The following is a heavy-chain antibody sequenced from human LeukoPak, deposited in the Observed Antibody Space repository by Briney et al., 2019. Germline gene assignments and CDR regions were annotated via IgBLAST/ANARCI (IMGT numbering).Heavy chain of an antibody. V-gene: IGHV3-21*01. J-gene: IGHJ6*02. CDR2: ISSSSSYI. D-gene: IGHD5-18*01. CDR3: ARDGRYSYGYGYYYGMDV. CDR1: GFIFSSFT. Sequence: PGGSLRRSCAASGFIFSSFTMNWVRQAPGKGLEWVASISSSSSYIFYGDSVKGRFTISRDNAKNSLYLQMNSLRAEDTAVYYCARDGRYSYGYGYYYGMDVWGQGTTVTVSS.